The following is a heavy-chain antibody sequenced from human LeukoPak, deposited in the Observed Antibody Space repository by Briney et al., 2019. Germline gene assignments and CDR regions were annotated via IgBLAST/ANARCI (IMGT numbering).Heavy chain of an antibody. D-gene: IGHD4-23*01. CDR3: ARDVGNFKWFDP. Sequence: KPSETLSLTCTVAGGSISSYYWSWIRQPPGKELHWIGYIYYSGRTNYNPSLKSRVTISVDTSKSQFSLKLSSVTAADTAVYYCARDVGNFKWFDPWGQGTLVTVSS. J-gene: IGHJ5*02. CDR2: IYYSGRT. CDR1: GGSISSYY. V-gene: IGHV4-59*01.